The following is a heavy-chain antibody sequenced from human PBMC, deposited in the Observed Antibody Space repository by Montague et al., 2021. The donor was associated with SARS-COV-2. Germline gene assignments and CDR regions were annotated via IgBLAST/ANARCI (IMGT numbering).Heavy chain of an antibody. CDR2: INWNSNSI. CDR1: GFTFGDYA. CDR3: AKGYSGTYDEYFDL. V-gene: IGHV3-9*01. D-gene: IGHD1-26*01. J-gene: IGHJ2*01. Sequence: SLRLSCAASGFTFGDYAMHWVRQAPGKGLEWVSGINWNSNSIGYADSVKGRFTIPRDNAKNSLYLQMNSLRAEDTALYYCAKGYSGTYDEYFDLWGRGTLVTVSS.